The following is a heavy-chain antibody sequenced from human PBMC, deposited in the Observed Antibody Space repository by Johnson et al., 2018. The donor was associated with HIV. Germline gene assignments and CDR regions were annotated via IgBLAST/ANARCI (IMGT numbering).Heavy chain of an antibody. CDR3: ATYSSSWYKGGYAFDI. CDR2: ISSSGSTI. CDR1: GFTFSDYY. D-gene: IGHD6-13*01. V-gene: IGHV3-11*04. J-gene: IGHJ3*02. Sequence: QMLLVVSGGGLVKPGGSLRLSCAVSGFTFSDYYMSWIRQAPGKGLEWVSYISSSGSTIYYADSVKGRFTISRDNAKNSLYLQMNSLRAEDTAVYYCATYSSSWYKGGYAFDIWGQGTMVTVSS.